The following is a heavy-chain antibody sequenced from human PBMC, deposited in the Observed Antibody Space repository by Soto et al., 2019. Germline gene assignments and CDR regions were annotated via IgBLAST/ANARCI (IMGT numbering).Heavy chain of an antibody. CDR3: AKLRTSCYSFDY. J-gene: IGHJ4*02. CDR1: GFTFSSYA. D-gene: IGHD2-2*01. Sequence: PWGAPRLSCAASGFTFSSYAMIRVRQAPGRGLEWVSAISGSGGSTYYADSVKGRFTISRDNSKNTLYLQMNSLRAEDTAVYYCAKLRTSCYSFDYWGQGTLVTVSS. V-gene: IGHV3-23*01. CDR2: ISGSGGST.